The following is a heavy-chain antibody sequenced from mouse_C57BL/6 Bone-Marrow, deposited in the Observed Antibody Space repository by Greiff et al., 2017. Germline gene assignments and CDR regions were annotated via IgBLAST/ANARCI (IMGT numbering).Heavy chain of an antibody. J-gene: IGHJ3*01. CDR2: INPGSGGT. CDR3: ARGDGNYRFAY. D-gene: IGHD2-1*01. CDR1: GYAFTNYL. V-gene: IGHV1-54*01. Sequence: VQLQQSGAELVRPGTSVKVSCKASGYAFTNYLIEWVKQRPGQGLEWIGVINPGSGGTNYNEKFKGKATLTADKSSSTAYMQLSSLTSEDSAVYVGARGDGNYRFAYGGRGTRVTVSA.